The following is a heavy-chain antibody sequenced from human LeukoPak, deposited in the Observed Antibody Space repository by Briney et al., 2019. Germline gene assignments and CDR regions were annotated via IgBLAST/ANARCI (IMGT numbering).Heavy chain of an antibody. Sequence: SETLSLTCTVSGGSISSYYWSWIRQPPGKGLEWIGEINHSGSTNYNPSLKSRVTISVDTSKNQFSLKLSSVTAADTAEYYCVRAFYYYYYMDVWGKGTTVTVSS. CDR3: VRAFYYYYYMDV. CDR1: GGSISSYY. CDR2: INHSGST. V-gene: IGHV4-34*01. J-gene: IGHJ6*03.